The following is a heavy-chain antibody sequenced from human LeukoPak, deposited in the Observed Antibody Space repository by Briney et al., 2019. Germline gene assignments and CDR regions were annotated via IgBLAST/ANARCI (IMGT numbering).Heavy chain of an antibody. CDR2: MNEDGSGT. CDR3: ARDPAWGAIDY. V-gene: IGHV3-7*01. Sequence: HPGGSLRLSCAVTGFSIGSSWMSWVRQTPGKGLEWVADMNEDGSGTYYVDSVKGRFTVSRGNAQNSVYLQMNSLRVEDTGVYYCARDPAWGAIDYWGQGTLVTVSS. CDR1: GFSIGSSW. J-gene: IGHJ4*02. D-gene: IGHD7-27*01.